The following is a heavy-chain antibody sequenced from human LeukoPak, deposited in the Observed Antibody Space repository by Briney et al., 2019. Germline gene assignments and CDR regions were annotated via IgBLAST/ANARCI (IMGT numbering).Heavy chain of an antibody. CDR1: GFTFSNCD. D-gene: IGHD4-23*01. J-gene: IGHJ4*02. CDR2: LTTDGGST. CDR3: AKSLVRWAFDY. Sequence: GGSLRLSCVASGFTFSNCDMSWVRQAPGKGLEWVSSLTTDGGSTEYADSVKGRFTISRDNSKNTLYLQMNSLRAEDTALYYCAKSLVRWAFDYWGQGTLVTVSS. V-gene: IGHV3-23*01.